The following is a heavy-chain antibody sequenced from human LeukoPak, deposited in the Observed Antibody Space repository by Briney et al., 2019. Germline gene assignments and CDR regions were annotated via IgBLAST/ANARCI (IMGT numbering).Heavy chain of an antibody. CDR2: IKQDGSEK. J-gene: IGHJ4*02. D-gene: IGHD3-16*01. Sequence: GGSLRLASAASGFTVSSNYMSWVRQAPGKGLEWVANIKQDGSEKYYVDSVKGRVTISRDNAKNSLYLQMNSLRAEDTAVYYYARPLGAKFDYWGQGTLVTVSS. V-gene: IGHV3-7*01. CDR1: GFTVSSNY. CDR3: ARPLGAKFDY.